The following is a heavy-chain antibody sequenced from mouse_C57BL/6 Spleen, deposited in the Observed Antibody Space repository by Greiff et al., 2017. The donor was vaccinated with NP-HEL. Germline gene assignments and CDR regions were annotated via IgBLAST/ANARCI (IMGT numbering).Heavy chain of an antibody. Sequence: EVHLVESGGGLVKPGGSLKLSCAASGFTFSSYAMSWVRQTPEKRLEWVATISDGGSYTYYPDNVKGRFTISRDNAKNNLYLQMSHLKSEDTAMYCCARGGREGFAYWGQGTLVTVSA. CDR1: GFTFSSYA. J-gene: IGHJ3*01. CDR2: ISDGGSYT. CDR3: ARGGREGFAY. V-gene: IGHV5-4*01.